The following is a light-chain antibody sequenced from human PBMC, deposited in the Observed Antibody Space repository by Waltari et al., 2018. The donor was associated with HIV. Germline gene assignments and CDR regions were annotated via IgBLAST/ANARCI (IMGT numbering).Light chain of an antibody. CDR1: QGIRNA. V-gene: IGKV1-6*01. J-gene: IGKJ2*01. Sequence: IQMTQSRASLCASVGDRVNIGRRSRQGIRNALGWYQQKPGEDPKLLIYAASTLQNGVSSRCSGSGSGTEFNLTITSLQPEDVANYFCLQHYDYPRTFGQATKLEIK. CDR2: AAS. CDR3: LQHYDYPRT.